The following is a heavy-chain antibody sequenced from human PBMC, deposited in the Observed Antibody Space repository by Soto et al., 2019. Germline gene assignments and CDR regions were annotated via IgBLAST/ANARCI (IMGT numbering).Heavy chain of an antibody. CDR3: ASVSRLLHVFDI. D-gene: IGHD3-16*01. J-gene: IGHJ3*02. V-gene: IGHV4-30-2*01. Sequence: QLQMQESGSGLENSSQTLYLTGAGSGDSINSAGSPWSWIRQPPGKGLEWLGYIYHRGSTYYNPSLESRVTISIVTSKNQFSLRLGSVTDADTAVYYCASVSRLLHVFDIWGRGTMVTV. CDR2: IYHRGST. CDR1: GDSINSAGSP.